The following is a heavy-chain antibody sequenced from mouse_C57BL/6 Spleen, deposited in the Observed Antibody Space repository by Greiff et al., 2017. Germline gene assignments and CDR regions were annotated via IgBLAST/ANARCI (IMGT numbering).Heavy chain of an antibody. V-gene: IGHV1-64*01. J-gene: IGHJ4*01. Sequence: VQLQQPGAELVKPGASVKLSCKASGYTFTSYWMHWVKQRPGQGLEWIGMIHPNSGSTNYNEKFKGKATLTVDKSSSTAYMQLSSLTSEDSAVYYCARWGGGKAMDYWGQGTTVTVSS. D-gene: IGHD1-1*02. CDR3: ARWGGGKAMDY. CDR1: GYTFTSYW. CDR2: IHPNSGST.